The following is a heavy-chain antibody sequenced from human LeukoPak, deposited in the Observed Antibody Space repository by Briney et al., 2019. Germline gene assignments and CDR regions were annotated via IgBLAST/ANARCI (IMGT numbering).Heavy chain of an antibody. Sequence: GGSLRLSCAASGFTFSSYDMHWVRQATGKGLEWVSAIGTAGDTYYADSVKGRFTISRDNSKNTLYLQMNSLRAEDTAVYYCANGGYSGYYYYGMDVWGQGTTVTVSS. V-gene: IGHV3-13*01. D-gene: IGHD5-12*01. CDR2: IGTAGDT. CDR3: ANGGYSGYYYYGMDV. J-gene: IGHJ6*02. CDR1: GFTFSSYD.